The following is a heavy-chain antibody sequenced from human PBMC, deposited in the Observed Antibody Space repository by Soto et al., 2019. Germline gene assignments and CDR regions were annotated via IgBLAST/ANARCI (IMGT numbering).Heavy chain of an antibody. Sequence: SETLSLTCTVSGGSISSSSYYWGWIRQPPGKGLEWIGSIYYSGSTYYNPSLKSRVTISVDTSKNQFSLKLSSVTAADTAVYYCASKGYYYDSSGVDNAFDIWGQGTMVTVSS. CDR1: GGSISSSSYY. CDR3: ASKGYYYDSSGVDNAFDI. CDR2: IYYSGST. J-gene: IGHJ3*02. D-gene: IGHD3-22*01. V-gene: IGHV4-39*01.